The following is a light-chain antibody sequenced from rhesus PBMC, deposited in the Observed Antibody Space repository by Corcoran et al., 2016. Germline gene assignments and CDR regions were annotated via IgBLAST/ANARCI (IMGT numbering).Light chain of an antibody. V-gene: IGKV6-55*01. CDR3: QQSSNLPLT. CDR2: FAS. J-gene: IGKJ4*01. CDR1: QNIGTT. Sequence: IVLTQSPAFQSVTLKEKVTITCQASQNIGTTLHWYQQKQDHSPKLLIKFASQSISGVPSRFSGSGSGTDFTLTINSLEAEDGATYYCQQSSNLPLTFGGGTKVELK.